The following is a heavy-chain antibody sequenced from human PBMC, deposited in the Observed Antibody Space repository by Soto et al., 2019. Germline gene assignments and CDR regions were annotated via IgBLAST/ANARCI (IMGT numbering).Heavy chain of an antibody. CDR3: ARRRTEGTFDI. V-gene: IGHV4-59*01. J-gene: IGHJ3*02. Sequence: SETLSLTCTVSGGSISSYYWSWIRQPPGKGLEWIGYIYYSGSTNYNPSLKSRVTISLDTSKNQFSLNLRSVTAADTAVYYCARRRTEGTFDIWGQGTMVTVSS. CDR2: IYYSGST. D-gene: IGHD1-1*01. CDR1: GGSISSYY.